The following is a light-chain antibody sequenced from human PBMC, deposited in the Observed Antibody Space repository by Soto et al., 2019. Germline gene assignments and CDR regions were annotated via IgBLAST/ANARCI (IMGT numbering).Light chain of an antibody. CDR1: QGIRND. CDR2: AAS. J-gene: IGKJ1*01. V-gene: IGKV1-6*01. Sequence: AIQMTQSPSSLSASVGDTVTITCRASQGIRNDLGWYQQKPGKAPNLLIYAASSLQSGVPSRFSGSGSGTDFTLTIRSLQPKDFATYYCLQDYNYPRTFGQGTKVDIK. CDR3: LQDYNYPRT.